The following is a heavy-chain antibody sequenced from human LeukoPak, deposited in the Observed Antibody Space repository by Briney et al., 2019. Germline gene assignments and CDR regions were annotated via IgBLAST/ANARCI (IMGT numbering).Heavy chain of an antibody. CDR1: GFTFDDYG. CDR3: TTHGGDYPTY. J-gene: IGHJ4*02. CDR2: IKSKTDGGTT. D-gene: IGHD4-17*01. Sequence: GGSLRLSCAASGFTFDDYGMSWVRQAPGKGLEWVGRIKSKTDGGTTDYAAPVKARFTISRDDSKNTLFLQMNSLKTEDTAVYFCTTHGGDYPTYWGQGTLVTVSS. V-gene: IGHV3-15*01.